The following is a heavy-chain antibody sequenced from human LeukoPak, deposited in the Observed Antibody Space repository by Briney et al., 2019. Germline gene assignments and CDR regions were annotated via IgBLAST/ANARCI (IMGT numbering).Heavy chain of an antibody. D-gene: IGHD5-18*01. J-gene: IGHJ3*02. V-gene: IGHV4-59*01. Sequence: SETLSLTCTVSGGSISRYYWIWIRQPPGKGLGWIGYIYYSGSSNYNPSLKSRVTISVDTSKNQFSLKLSSVTAADTAVYYCARSGYKYGADAFDIWGQGTMVTVSS. CDR3: ARSGYKYGADAFDI. CDR2: IYYSGSS. CDR1: GGSISRYY.